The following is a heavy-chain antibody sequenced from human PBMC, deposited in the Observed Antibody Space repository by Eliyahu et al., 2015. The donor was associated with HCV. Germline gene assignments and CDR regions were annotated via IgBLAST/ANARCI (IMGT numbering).Heavy chain of an antibody. Sequence: QLQLQESGPGLVKPSETLSLTCXXSGXSIRSSXXYXGWIRQPPGXGLEWIVSXYYIGSTYYKVSLKSRVTISVDTSKNQFSLKLSSVTAADTAVYSCARHTLALGAFDIWGQGTMVTVSS. CDR1: GXSIRSSXXY. CDR3: ARHTLALGAFDI. J-gene: IGHJ3*02. D-gene: IGHD7-27*01. CDR2: XYYIGST. V-gene: IGHV4-39*01.